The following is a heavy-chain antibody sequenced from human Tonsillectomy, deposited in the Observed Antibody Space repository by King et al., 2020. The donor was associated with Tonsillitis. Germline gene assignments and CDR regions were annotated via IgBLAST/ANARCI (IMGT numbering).Heavy chain of an antibody. J-gene: IGHJ3*02. D-gene: IGHD3-22*01. V-gene: IGHV4-59*01. CDR1: GGSISSYY. CDR2: IYYSGST. CDR3: ARDRPYYDSSGETDAFDI. Sequence: VQLQESGPGLVKPSETLSLTCTVSGGSISSYYWSWIRQPPGKGLEWIGYIYYSGSTNYNPSLKSRVTISVDTSKNQFSLKLSSVTAADTAVYYCARDRPYYDSSGETDAFDIWGQGTMVTVSS.